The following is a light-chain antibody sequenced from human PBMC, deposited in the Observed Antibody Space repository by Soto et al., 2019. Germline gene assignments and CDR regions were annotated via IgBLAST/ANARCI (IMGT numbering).Light chain of an antibody. J-gene: IGKJ4*01. Sequence: EIVLTQSPGTLSLSPGERATLSCRASQSVSSSYLAWYQQKTGQAPRLLIYGASSRATGIPDRFSGSGSGADFTVTISRLEPEDFAVYYCQQYGSSGLTFAGGTKVEIK. CDR2: GAS. V-gene: IGKV3-20*01. CDR1: QSVSSSY. CDR3: QQYGSSGLT.